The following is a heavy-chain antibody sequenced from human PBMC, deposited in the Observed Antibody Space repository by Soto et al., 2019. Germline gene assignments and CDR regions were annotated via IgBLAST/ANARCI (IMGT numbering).Heavy chain of an antibody. CDR3: ARDRGVWEAYGMDV. Sequence: QVQLVQSGAEVKKPGSSVKVSCKASGGTSSSYAISWVRQAPGQGLEWMGGIIPIFGTANYAQKFQGRVTITADESTSTAYMELSSLRSEDTAVYYCARDRGVWEAYGMDVWGQGTTVTVSS. CDR2: IIPIFGTA. CDR1: GGTSSSYA. J-gene: IGHJ6*02. D-gene: IGHD1-26*01. V-gene: IGHV1-69*01.